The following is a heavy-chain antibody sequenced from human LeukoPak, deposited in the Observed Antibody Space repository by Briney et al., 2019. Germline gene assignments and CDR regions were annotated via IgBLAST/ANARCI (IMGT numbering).Heavy chain of an antibody. CDR1: GFTFSIYS. Sequence: GVSLRLSCAASGFTFSIYSMNWVRQAPGKGLEWVSSINSDSSLMYYAESVKGRFTISRDNAKNSLYLQMNSLRAEDTALYFCIRDLFDDYSLDYWGQGALVTVSS. CDR2: INSDSSLM. J-gene: IGHJ4*02. CDR3: IRDLFDDYSLDY. D-gene: IGHD4-11*01. V-gene: IGHV3-21*01.